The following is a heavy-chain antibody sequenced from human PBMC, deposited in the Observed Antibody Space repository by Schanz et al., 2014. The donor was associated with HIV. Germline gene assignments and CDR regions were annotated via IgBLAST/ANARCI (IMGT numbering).Heavy chain of an antibody. CDR1: GITFSSYA. D-gene: IGHD5-18*01. CDR2: INSDGSST. V-gene: IGHV3-74*01. CDR3: ARDAASHSYGSTMDV. Sequence: EVQLLESGGGLVQPGGSLRLSCADSGITFSSYAMSWVRQAPGEGLVWVSRINSDGSSTSYADSVKGRFTISRDNAKNTLYLQMNSLRAEDTAVYYCARDAASHSYGSTMDVWGQGTTVTVSS. J-gene: IGHJ6*02.